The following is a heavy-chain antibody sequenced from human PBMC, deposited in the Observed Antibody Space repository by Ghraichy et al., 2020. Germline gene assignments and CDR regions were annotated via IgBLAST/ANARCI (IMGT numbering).Heavy chain of an antibody. CDR3: GRLVTTTTDVDY. Sequence: SETLSLTCSVSGGSISSTSYFWGWIRQPLGKGLEYIGSIYYSGSTYYNPSLKSRVTMSVDTSKNQFSLNLSSVTAADTAVYYCGRLVTTTTDVDYWGQGTLVTVSS. CDR1: GGSISSTSYF. V-gene: IGHV4-39*01. CDR2: IYYSGST. J-gene: IGHJ4*02. D-gene: IGHD1-26*01.